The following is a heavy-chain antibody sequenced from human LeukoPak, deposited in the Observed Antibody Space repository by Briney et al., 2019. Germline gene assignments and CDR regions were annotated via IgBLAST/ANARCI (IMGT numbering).Heavy chain of an antibody. CDR2: ISGSGGST. Sequence: GGSLRLSCAASGFTFSSYAMSLVRQAPGKGLEWVSAISGSGGSTYYADSVKGRFTISRDNSKNTLYLQMNSLRAEDTAMYYCARVQGGGYRTADYWGQGTLVTVSS. V-gene: IGHV3-23*01. D-gene: IGHD6-19*01. CDR3: ARVQGGGYRTADY. CDR1: GFTFSSYA. J-gene: IGHJ4*02.